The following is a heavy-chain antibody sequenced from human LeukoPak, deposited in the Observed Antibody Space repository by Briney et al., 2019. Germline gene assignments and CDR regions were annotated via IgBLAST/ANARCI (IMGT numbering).Heavy chain of an antibody. D-gene: IGHD5-12*01. J-gene: IGHJ3*02. Sequence: PGGSLRLSCAASGFTFSSYAMHWVRQAPGKGLEYVSAISSNGGSTYYANSVKGRFTISRDNSKNTLYLQMGSLRAEDMAVYYCARDRSGGPGYDFFPNDAFDIWGQGTMVTVSS. V-gene: IGHV3-64*01. CDR1: GFTFSSYA. CDR2: ISSNGGST. CDR3: ARDRSGGPGYDFFPNDAFDI.